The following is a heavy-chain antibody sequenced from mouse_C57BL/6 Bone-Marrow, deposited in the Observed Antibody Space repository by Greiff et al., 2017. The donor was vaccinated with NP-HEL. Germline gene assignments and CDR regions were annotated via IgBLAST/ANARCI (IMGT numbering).Heavy chain of an antibody. V-gene: IGHV1-4*01. D-gene: IGHD4-1*01. CDR3: AIPLTYYFDY. CDR1: GYNFTSYT. J-gene: IGHJ2*01. CDR2: INPSSGYT. Sequence: QVQLQQSGAELARPGASVKMSCKASGYNFTSYTMHWVKQRPGQGLEWIGYINPSSGYTKYNQKFKDKATLTADKSSSTAYMQLSSLTSEDSAVYYCAIPLTYYFDYWGQGTTLTVSS.